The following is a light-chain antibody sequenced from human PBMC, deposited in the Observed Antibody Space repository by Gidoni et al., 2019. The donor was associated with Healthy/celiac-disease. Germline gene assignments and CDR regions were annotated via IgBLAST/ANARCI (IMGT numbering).Light chain of an antibody. CDR3: HQSSSVPLT. CDR2: YAS. CDR1: QSMGSS. V-gene: IGKV6-21*01. J-gene: IGKJ4*01. Sequence: SVLPRSPDCQSVPPEAKVTSTCRASQSMGSSLHWYKQKPDQSPKLLIKYASQSFAGVPSRFSGIGSGTAFTLTIQSLEAVDAATYYCHQSSSVPLTFGGGTKVEIK.